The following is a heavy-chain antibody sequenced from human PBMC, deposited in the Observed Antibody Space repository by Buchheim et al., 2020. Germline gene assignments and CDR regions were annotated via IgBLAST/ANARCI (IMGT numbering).Heavy chain of an antibody. CDR3: ARADCLSSTYCYYSVDV. D-gene: IGHD6-13*01. V-gene: IGHV4-59*01. Sequence: QVQLQESGPGLVKPSETLSLTCTVSGGSISSYYWSWIRQSPGKGLEWIGYIYYSGSTNYNPSLKSRVTISVDTSKNQFSLRLSSVTAADTAVYYCARADCLSSTYCYYSVDVWGQGTT. CDR1: GGSISSYY. CDR2: IYYSGST. J-gene: IGHJ6*02.